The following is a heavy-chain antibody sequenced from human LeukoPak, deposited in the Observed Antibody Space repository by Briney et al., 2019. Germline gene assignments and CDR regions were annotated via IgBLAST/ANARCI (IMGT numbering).Heavy chain of an antibody. CDR3: ARDQGYCSSTSCYTGDAFDI. Sequence: KPGGSLRLSCAASGFSFSDYYMSWIRQAPGKGLEWVSYISSSGDTMSYADSVKGRFTISRDNAKNSLYLQMNSLRAEDTAVYYCARDQGYCSSTSCYTGDAFDIWGQGTMVTVSS. CDR1: GFSFSDYY. V-gene: IGHV3-11*04. J-gene: IGHJ3*02. CDR2: ISSSGDTM. D-gene: IGHD2-2*02.